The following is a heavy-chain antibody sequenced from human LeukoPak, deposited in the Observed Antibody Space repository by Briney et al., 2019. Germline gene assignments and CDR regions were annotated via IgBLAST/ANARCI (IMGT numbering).Heavy chain of an antibody. Sequence: GGSLRLSCAASGFTFSDYYMSWIRQAPGKGLEWVSVIYSGGSTYYADSVKGRFTISRDNSKNTLYLQMNSLRAEDTAVYYCARLCSSTSCFYGMDVWGKGTTVTVSS. CDR2: IYSGGST. CDR3: ARLCSSTSCFYGMDV. J-gene: IGHJ6*04. CDR1: GFTFSDYY. V-gene: IGHV3-53*01. D-gene: IGHD2-2*01.